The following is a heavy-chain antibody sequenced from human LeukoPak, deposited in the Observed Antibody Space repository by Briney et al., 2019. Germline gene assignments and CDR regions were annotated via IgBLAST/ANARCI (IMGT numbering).Heavy chain of an antibody. D-gene: IGHD6-13*01. V-gene: IGHV1-2*02. CDR3: AKDMGQLVGVLHAFDI. J-gene: IGHJ3*02. CDR1: GYTFTDYY. CDR2: INSNSGDT. Sequence: ASVKVSCKASGYTFTDYYIHWVRQAPGQGLEWMGWINSNSGDTYYAQKFQGRVTMTRDASITTAYMELSRLRAEDTALYYCAKDMGQLVGVLHAFDIWGQGTMVTVSS.